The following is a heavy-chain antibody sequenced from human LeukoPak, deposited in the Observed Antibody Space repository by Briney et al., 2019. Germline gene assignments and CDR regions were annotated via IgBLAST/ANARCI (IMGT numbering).Heavy chain of an antibody. J-gene: IGHJ3*02. D-gene: IGHD2-21*02. CDR2: IIPIFGTA. CDR3: ARVNCGGDCYSDRGAFDI. V-gene: IGHV1-69*13. CDR1: GYTFTGYY. Sequence: SVKVSCKASGYTFTGYYTHWVRQAPGQGLEWMGGIIPIFGTANYAQKFQGRVTITADDSTSTAYMELSSLRSEDTAVYYCARVNCGGDCYSDRGAFDIWGQGTMVTVSS.